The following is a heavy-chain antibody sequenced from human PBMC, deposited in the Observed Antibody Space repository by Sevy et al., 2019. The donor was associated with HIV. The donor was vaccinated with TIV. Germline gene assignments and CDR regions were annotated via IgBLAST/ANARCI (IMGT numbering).Heavy chain of an antibody. CDR2: IKQDGSEK. CDR3: ERDGVMGSY. Sequence: GGSLRLSCAASGFTFSSYWMSWVRQAPGKGLEWVANIKQDGSEKNYVDSVKGRFTISRDNAKNSLYLQMNSLRADDTAVYYCERDGVMGSYWGQGTLVTVSS. CDR1: GFTFSSYW. J-gene: IGHJ4*02. V-gene: IGHV3-7*01. D-gene: IGHD3-16*01.